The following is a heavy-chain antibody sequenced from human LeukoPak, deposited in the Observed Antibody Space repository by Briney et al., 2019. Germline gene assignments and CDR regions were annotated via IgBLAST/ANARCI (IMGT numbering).Heavy chain of an antibody. D-gene: IGHD2-21*01. CDR3: TTEDASNVVVSDSVY. Sequence: GGSLRLSCAASGFTFSNAWMSWVRQAPGKGLEWVGRIKSKIDGGTTDYAAPVKGRFTISRDDSKNTLYLQMNSLKTEDTAVYYCTTEDASNVVVSDSVYWGQGTLVTVSS. V-gene: IGHV3-15*01. CDR1: GFTFSNAW. J-gene: IGHJ4*02. CDR2: IKSKIDGGTT.